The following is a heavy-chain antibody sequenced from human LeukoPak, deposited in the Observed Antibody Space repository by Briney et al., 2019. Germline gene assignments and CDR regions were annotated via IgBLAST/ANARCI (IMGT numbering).Heavy chain of an antibody. D-gene: IGHD4-17*01. J-gene: IGHJ3*02. CDR3: ARSWDTVADAFDI. CDR1: GYTFTGYY. V-gene: IGHV1-2*02. CDR2: INPNSSGT. Sequence: ASVKVSCKASGYTFTGYYMHWVRQAPGQGLEWMGWINPNSSGTNYAQKFQGRVTMTRDTSISTAYMELSRLRSDDTAVYYCARSWDTVADAFDIWGQGTMVTVSS.